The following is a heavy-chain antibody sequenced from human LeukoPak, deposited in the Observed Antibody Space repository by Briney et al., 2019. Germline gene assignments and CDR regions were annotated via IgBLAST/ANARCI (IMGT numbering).Heavy chain of an antibody. Sequence: GGSLRLSCAASGFTFSIYAMSWVRQAPGKGLEWVSAISGSGGSTYYADSVKGRFTISRDNSKNTLYLQMNSLRAEDTAVYYCAKAEGYCSGGSCYPFFDYWGQGTLVTVSS. CDR3: AKAEGYCSGGSCYPFFDY. D-gene: IGHD2-15*01. CDR2: ISGSGGST. V-gene: IGHV3-23*01. CDR1: GFTFSIYA. J-gene: IGHJ4*02.